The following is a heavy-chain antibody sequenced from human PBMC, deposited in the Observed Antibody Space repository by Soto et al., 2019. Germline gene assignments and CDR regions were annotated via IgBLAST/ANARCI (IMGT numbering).Heavy chain of an antibody. CDR2: IYYSGST. CDR3: ASVWGGAFDI. D-gene: IGHD3-10*01. CDR1: GGSISSYY. J-gene: IGHJ3*02. V-gene: IGHV4-59*01. Sequence: QVQLQESGPGLVKPSETLSLTCTVSGGSISSYYWSWIRQPPGKGLEWIGYIYYSGSTNYNPSLYSRVTIPVDTSKNQFSLKLSSVTAADTAVYYRASVWGGAFDIWGQGTMVTVSS.